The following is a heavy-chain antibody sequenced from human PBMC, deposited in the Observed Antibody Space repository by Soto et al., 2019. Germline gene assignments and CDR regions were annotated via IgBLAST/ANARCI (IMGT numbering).Heavy chain of an antibody. D-gene: IGHD6-13*01. V-gene: IGHV4-61*01. CDR3: ARLDGYSSSWYMGEFDY. J-gene: IGHJ4*02. CDR1: GGSVSSGSYY. Sequence: SETLSLTCTVSGGSVSSGSYYWSWIRQPPGKGLEWIGYVYYSGSTNYNPSLKSXVTISVDTSKNQSSLKLSSVTAADTAVYYCARLDGYSSSWYMGEFDYWGQGSLVTVSS. CDR2: VYYSGST.